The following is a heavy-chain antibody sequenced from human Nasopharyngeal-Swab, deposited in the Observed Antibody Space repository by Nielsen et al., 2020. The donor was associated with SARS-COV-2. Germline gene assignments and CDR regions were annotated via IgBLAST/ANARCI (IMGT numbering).Heavy chain of an antibody. D-gene: IGHD3-10*01. CDR3: ARDGFGESPYYYYYGMDV. Sequence: GESLKISCAASGFTFSNNSMNWVRQAPGKGLEWVSSISSSTSYIYYADSVKGRFTISRDNAKNSLYLQMNSLRAEDTAVYYCARDGFGESPYYYYYGMDVWGQGTTVTVSS. CDR1: GFTFSNNS. J-gene: IGHJ6*02. V-gene: IGHV3-21*01. CDR2: ISSSTSYI.